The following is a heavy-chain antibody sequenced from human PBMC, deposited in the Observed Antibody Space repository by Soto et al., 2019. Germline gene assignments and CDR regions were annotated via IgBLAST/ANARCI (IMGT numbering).Heavy chain of an antibody. CDR3: VKAPVASGSSWYFDL. V-gene: IGHV3-23*01. J-gene: IGHJ2*01. Sequence: EVQLLESGGGLVQPGGSLRLSCAASGFKFSNSAMTWVRQAPGKGLECVSAISGRGDSTYYADSVKGRFTISRDNSKNTLYLQVNALGAEDTAVYYCVKAPVASGSSWYFDLWGRGTLVIVSS. CDR2: ISGRGDST. CDR1: GFKFSNSA.